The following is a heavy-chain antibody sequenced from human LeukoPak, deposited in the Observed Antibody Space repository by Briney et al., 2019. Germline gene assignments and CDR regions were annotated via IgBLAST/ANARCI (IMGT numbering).Heavy chain of an antibody. V-gene: IGHV4-38-2*02. CDR1: GYFISSGYY. J-gene: IGHJ5*02. CDR3: AREEAAAGRGCWLDP. D-gene: IGHD6-13*01. CDR2: IHHSGST. Sequence: SETLSLTCAVSGYFISSGYYWGWIRQPPGKGLEWIGSIHHSGSTYFNPSLKSRVTISVDTSKNQFSLKLTSVTAADTAVYYCAREEAAAGRGCWLDPWGQGTLVTVSS.